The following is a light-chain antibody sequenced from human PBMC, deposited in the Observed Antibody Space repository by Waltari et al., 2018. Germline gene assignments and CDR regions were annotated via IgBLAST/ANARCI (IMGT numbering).Light chain of an antibody. CDR2: AAS. Sequence: DIQMTQSPSAMSASVGDRVTITCRASQDINNYLAWFQQKPGQAPQRLIYAASNLQSGVPSRFRGGGSGTEFTLIISSLQPEDFVTYYCLHHHSFLRTFGQGTKVEI. J-gene: IGKJ1*01. CDR3: LHHHSFLRT. V-gene: IGKV1-17*03. CDR1: QDINNY.